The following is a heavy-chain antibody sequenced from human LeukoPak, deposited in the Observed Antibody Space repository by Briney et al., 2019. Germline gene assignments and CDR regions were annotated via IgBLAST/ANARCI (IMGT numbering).Heavy chain of an antibody. CDR3: ARKRITIFGVVINGFDY. V-gene: IGHV4-34*01. J-gene: IGHJ4*02. D-gene: IGHD3-3*01. Sequence: SETLSLTCAVYGGSFSGYYWSWIRQPPGKGLEWIGEINHSGSTNYNPSLKSRVTISVDTSKNQFSLKLSSVTDADTAVYYCARKRITIFGVVINGFDYWGQGTLVTVSS. CDR2: INHSGST. CDR1: GGSFSGYY.